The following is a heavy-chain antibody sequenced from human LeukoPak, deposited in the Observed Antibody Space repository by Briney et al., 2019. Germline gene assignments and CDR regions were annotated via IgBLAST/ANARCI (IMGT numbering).Heavy chain of an antibody. CDR2: INPKTGGT. D-gene: IGHD5-24*01. Sequence: GASVKVSCKASGYIFTGHYMNWVRQVPGQGLEWKGRINPKTGGTNYAQNFQGRVTMTRDTSISTTYMELSRLRPDDTAVYYCARVGDGLDDGFDIWGQGTMVTVSS. CDR3: ARVGDGLDDGFDI. V-gene: IGHV1-2*06. CDR1: GYIFTGHY. J-gene: IGHJ3*02.